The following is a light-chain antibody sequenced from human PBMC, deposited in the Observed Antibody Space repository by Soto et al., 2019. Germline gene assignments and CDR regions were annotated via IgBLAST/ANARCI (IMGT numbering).Light chain of an antibody. CDR1: SSDVGKYNL. Sequence: QSALTQPASVSGSPGQSITISCTGTSSDVGKYNLVSWYQQYPGKAPKLMIYEDTKRPSGVSNRFSGSKSGNTASLTVPGLQVEDEADYFCSSHAGSRMVIFGGGTKLTVL. J-gene: IGLJ2*01. CDR3: SSHAGSRMVI. CDR2: EDT. V-gene: IGLV2-23*01.